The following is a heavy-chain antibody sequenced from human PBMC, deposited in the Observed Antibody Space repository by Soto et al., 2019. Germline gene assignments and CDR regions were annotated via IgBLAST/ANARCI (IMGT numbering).Heavy chain of an antibody. CDR2: IYYAGAT. CDR3: ARHVYGSGWYPYYFDY. CDR1: GASISSISYY. D-gene: IGHD6-19*01. Sequence: KTSETLSLTCTVSGASISSISYYWGWIRQPPGKGLEWIGSIYYAGATYHNPSLKSRVTTSVDPSKNQFSLKLSSVTAADTAVYYCARHVYGSGWYPYYFDYWGKGTLVTVSS. V-gene: IGHV4-39*01. J-gene: IGHJ4*02.